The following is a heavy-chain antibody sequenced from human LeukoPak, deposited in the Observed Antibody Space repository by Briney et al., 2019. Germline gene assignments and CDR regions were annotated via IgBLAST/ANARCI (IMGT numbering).Heavy chain of an antibody. CDR1: DFSVKNNY. Sequence: GGSLRLSCAASDFSVKNNYVDWVRQAPGEGLEWVSCMDNFGIKRYADSVQGRFTVSRDSARDMVFLQMNSLRVEDTAVYYCAGGKYYGLGTRPGYLGYWGLGTMVTVSS. D-gene: IGHD3-10*01. CDR2: MDNFGIK. V-gene: IGHV3-53*01. J-gene: IGHJ4*02. CDR3: AGGKYYGLGTRPGYLGY.